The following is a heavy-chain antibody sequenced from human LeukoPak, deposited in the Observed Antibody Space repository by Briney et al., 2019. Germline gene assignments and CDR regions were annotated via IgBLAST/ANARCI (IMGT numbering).Heavy chain of an antibody. Sequence: GGSLKLSCAASGFTFSSYAMSWVRQAPGKGLEWVSAISGSGGSTYYADSVKGRFTISRDNSKNTLYLQMNSLRAEDTAVYYCAKAEYGSGSFDYWGQGTLVTVSS. CDR2: ISGSGGST. D-gene: IGHD3-10*01. CDR3: AKAEYGSGSFDY. V-gene: IGHV3-23*01. CDR1: GFTFSSYA. J-gene: IGHJ4*02.